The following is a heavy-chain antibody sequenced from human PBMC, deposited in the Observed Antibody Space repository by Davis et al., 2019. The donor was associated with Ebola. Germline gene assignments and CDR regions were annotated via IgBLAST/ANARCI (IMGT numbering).Heavy chain of an antibody. Sequence: ASVKVSCKASGYSFSDYYLHWVRQAPGQGLQWMGRMNPGTGDTDYAQDFQGRVTMTRDTSISTAYIELTRLTSDDTAVYYCATRGGFTYGFRWGQGTLVNVSS. CDR2: MNPGTGDT. V-gene: IGHV1-2*06. D-gene: IGHD3-10*01. CDR3: ATRGGFTYGFR. J-gene: IGHJ4*02. CDR1: GYSFSDYY.